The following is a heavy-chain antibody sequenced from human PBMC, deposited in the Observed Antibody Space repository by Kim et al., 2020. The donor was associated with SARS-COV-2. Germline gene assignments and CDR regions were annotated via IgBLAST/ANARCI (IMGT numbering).Heavy chain of an antibody. V-gene: IGHV3-9*01. CDR3: GGAVQGVFDY. CDR2: ISWNSGSI. J-gene: IGHJ4*02. Sequence: GGSLRLSCAASGFTFDDYAMHWVRQAPGKGLEWVSGISWNSGSIGYADSVKGRFTISRDNAKNSLYLQMNSLRAEDTALYYCGGAVQGVFDYWGQGTLVTVSS. CDR1: GFTFDDYA. D-gene: IGHD3-10*01.